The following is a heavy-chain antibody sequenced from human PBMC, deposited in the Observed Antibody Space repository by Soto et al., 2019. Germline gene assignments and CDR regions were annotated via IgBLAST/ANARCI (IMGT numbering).Heavy chain of an antibody. Sequence: SETLSLTCTVSGGSINGYYWSWIRQPPGKGLEWIGYIYYTGSTNYNPTLKSRVTISVDMSKNTLYLQMNSLRAEDTAVYYCAKEMSVVVGRFDYWGQGTLVTVSS. CDR1: GGSINGYY. CDR3: AKEMSVVVGRFDY. V-gene: IGHV4-59*12. J-gene: IGHJ4*02. CDR2: IYYTGST. D-gene: IGHD2-21*01.